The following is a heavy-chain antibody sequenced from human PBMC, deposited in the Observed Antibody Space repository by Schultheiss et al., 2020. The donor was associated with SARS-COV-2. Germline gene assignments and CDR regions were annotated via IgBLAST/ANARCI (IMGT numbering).Heavy chain of an antibody. J-gene: IGHJ4*02. D-gene: IGHD3-10*01. CDR3: ARDIGGDQWFGELLHLFDY. CDR1: GGSISSSSYY. V-gene: IGHV4-61*02. Sequence: SQTLSLTCTVSGGSISSSSYYWSWIRQPAGKGLEWIGRIYTSGSTNYNPSLKSRVTMSVDTSKNQFSLKLSSVTAADTAVYYCARDIGGDQWFGELLHLFDYWGQGTLVTVSS. CDR2: IYTSGST.